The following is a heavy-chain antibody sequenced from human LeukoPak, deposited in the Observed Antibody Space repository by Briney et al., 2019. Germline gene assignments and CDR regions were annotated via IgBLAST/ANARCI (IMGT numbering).Heavy chain of an antibody. CDR2: MNPNGGNT. CDR1: GYTFTSYD. Sequence: ASVKVSCKASGYTFTSYDINWVRQATGQGLEWMGWMNPNGGNTGYAQKFQGRVTMTRNTSISTAYMELSSLRSEDTAVYYCARVCMRYCSGGFGYWGQGTLVTVSS. J-gene: IGHJ4*02. CDR3: ARVCMRYCSGGFGY. D-gene: IGHD2-15*01. V-gene: IGHV1-8*01.